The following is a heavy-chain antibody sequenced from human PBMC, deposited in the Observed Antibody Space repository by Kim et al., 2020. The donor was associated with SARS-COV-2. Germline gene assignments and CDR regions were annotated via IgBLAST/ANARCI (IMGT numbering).Heavy chain of an antibody. CDR3: ARERAVRLLTFYGMDV. Sequence: VKGRFTISRDNSKTTLYLQMNSLRAEDTAVYYCARERAVRLLTFYGMDVWGQGTTVTVSS. D-gene: IGHD3-9*01. V-gene: IGHV3-53*01. J-gene: IGHJ6*02.